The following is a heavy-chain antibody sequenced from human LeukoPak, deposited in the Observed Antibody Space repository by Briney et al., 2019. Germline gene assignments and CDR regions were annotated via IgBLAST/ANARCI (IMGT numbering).Heavy chain of an antibody. Sequence: SVKVSCKASGGTFSSYAISWVRQAPGQGLEWMGRIIPILGIANYAQKFQGRVTITADKSTSTAYMELSSLRSEDTAVYYCARGYDSSGSSVHFHYWGQGTLVTVSS. V-gene: IGHV1-69*04. CDR3: ARGYDSSGSSVHFHY. CDR2: IIPILGIA. CDR1: GGTFSSYA. D-gene: IGHD3-22*01. J-gene: IGHJ4*02.